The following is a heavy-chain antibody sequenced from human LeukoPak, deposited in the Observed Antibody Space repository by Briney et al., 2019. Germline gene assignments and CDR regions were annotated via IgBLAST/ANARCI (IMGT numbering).Heavy chain of an antibody. CDR2: ISWDGGST. D-gene: IGHD6-19*01. V-gene: IGHV3-43*01. CDR3: VKGGRTVAGTTLDY. Sequence: GGSLRLSCAASGFTFDDYTMHWVRQAPGKGLEWVSLISWDGGSTYYADSVKGRFTISRDNSKNSLYLQMNSLRTEDTALYYCVKGGRTVAGTTLDYWGQGTLVTVSS. J-gene: IGHJ4*02. CDR1: GFTFDDYT.